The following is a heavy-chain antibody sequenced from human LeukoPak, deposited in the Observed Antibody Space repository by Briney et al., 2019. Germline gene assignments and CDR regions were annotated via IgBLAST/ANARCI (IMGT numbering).Heavy chain of an antibody. CDR2: ISGSGGST. Sequence: GGSLRLSCAASGFTFSSYAMSWVRQAPGKGLEWVSAISGSGGSTYYADSVKGRFTISRDNSKNTLYLQMNSLRAEDTAVYYCTTTIWFGELFDYWGQGTLVTVSS. CDR1: GFTFSSYA. D-gene: IGHD3-10*01. CDR3: TTTIWFGELFDY. V-gene: IGHV3-23*01. J-gene: IGHJ4*02.